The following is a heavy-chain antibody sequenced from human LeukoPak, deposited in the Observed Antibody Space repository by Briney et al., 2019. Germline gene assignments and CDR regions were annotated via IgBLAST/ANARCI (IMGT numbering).Heavy chain of an antibody. V-gene: IGHV3-23*01. J-gene: IGHJ4*02. Sequence: PGGSLRLSCAASGFTFRNFWMSWVRQAPGKGLEWVSAISGSGGSTYYADSVKGRFTISRDNSKNTLYLQMNSLRAEDTAVYYCAKGLRYYGAWGQGTLVTVSS. D-gene: IGHD3-10*01. CDR3: AKGLRYYGA. CDR2: ISGSGGST. CDR1: GFTFRNFW.